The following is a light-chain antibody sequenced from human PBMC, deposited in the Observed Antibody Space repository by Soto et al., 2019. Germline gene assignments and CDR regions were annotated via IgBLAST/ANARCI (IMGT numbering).Light chain of an antibody. J-gene: IGKJ2*01. CDR3: QQYVGSPGT. CDR1: QHVDSNY. Sequence: IVLTQSPGALSLSPGETATLSCRASQHVDSNYVAWYKQTAGQPPRLLIRSTSFRATGVPDRFSGSGSGTDFTLTISTLEPEDFGVYYCQQYVGSPGTFGLGTKLEIK. V-gene: IGKV3-20*01. CDR2: STS.